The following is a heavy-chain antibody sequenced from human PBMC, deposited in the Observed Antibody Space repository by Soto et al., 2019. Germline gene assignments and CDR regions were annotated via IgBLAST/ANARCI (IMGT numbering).Heavy chain of an antibody. V-gene: IGHV3-74*01. Sequence: EVQLVESGGGLVQPGGSLRLSCAASGFTLSGRSMHWVRQAPGKGLVWVSGIDNAGTDSTYADSVKGRFTSSRDNAKNMLYRQMNSRRVEDTAVYYCARGWFGPDVWGKGTTVTVSS. CDR2: IDNAGTDS. CDR1: GFTLSGRS. CDR3: ARGWFGPDV. D-gene: IGHD3-10*01. J-gene: IGHJ6*04.